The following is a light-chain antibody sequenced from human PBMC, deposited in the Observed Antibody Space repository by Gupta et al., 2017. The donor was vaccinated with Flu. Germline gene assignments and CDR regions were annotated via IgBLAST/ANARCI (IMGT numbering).Light chain of an antibody. J-gene: IGLJ3*02. Sequence: QTVVTQEPSLTVSPGGTVTLTCASTIGAVTSGYYPSWFQQKPGQAPRSLIYDTNKKHSWTPARFSGSLLGGKAALTLSGVQPEDEAEYYCLLFYGGVQLWVFGGGTKLTVL. CDR3: LLFYGGVQLWV. CDR1: IGAVTSGYY. V-gene: IGLV7-43*01. CDR2: DTN.